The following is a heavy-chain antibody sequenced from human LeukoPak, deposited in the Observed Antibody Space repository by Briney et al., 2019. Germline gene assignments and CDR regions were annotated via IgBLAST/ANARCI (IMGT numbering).Heavy chain of an antibody. CDR3: ASPSYQSGGYYYFDF. Sequence: ASVKVSCKASGYTFTSYYLHWVRQAPGQGFEWMGVINPSSGTTNYAQTFQGRVTMTRDTSINTAYMELNRLRSDDTAVYYCASPSYQSGGYYYFDFWGQGTLVTVSS. CDR2: INPSSGTT. D-gene: IGHD3-22*01. CDR1: GYTFTSYY. J-gene: IGHJ4*02. V-gene: IGHV1-46*01.